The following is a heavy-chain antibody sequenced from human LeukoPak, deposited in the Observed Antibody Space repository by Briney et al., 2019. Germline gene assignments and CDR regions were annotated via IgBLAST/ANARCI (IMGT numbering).Heavy chain of an antibody. D-gene: IGHD6-19*01. CDR3: ARDMGQQWPNSMDV. J-gene: IGHJ6*03. CDR1: GFTFSSYW. V-gene: IGHV3-7*01. Sequence: GGSLRLSCAASGFTFSSYWMSWVRQAPGKGLEWVANIKQDGSEKYYVDSVRGRFTISRDNAKNSLYLQMNSLRAEDTAVYYCARDMGQQWPNSMDVWGKGTTVTVSS. CDR2: IKQDGSEK.